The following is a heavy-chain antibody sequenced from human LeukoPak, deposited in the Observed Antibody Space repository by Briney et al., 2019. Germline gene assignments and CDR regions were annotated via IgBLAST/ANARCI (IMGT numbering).Heavy chain of an antibody. D-gene: IGHD3-22*01. V-gene: IGHV3-30*02. J-gene: IGHJ5*02. Sequence: PGGSLRLSCAASGFTIRSYGMHWVRQAPGKGLEWVAFIRYDGSNKYYADSVKGRFTISRDNSKNTLYLQMNSLRAEDTAVYYCARDLGQYYDTSDNWFDPWGQGTLVTVSS. CDR1: GFTIRSYG. CDR2: IRYDGSNK. CDR3: ARDLGQYYDTSDNWFDP.